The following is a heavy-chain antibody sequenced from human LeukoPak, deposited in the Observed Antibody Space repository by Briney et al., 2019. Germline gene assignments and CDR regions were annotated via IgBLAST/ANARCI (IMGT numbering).Heavy chain of an antibody. Sequence: PGGSLRLSCAASGFTFSSYSMNWVRQAPGKGLEWVSSISSSSSYIYYADSVKGRFTISRDNAKNSLYLQMNSLRAEDTAVYNCARVPIEGYYYDSSGYYYFDYWGQGTLVTVSS. V-gene: IGHV3-21*01. D-gene: IGHD3-22*01. CDR1: GFTFSSYS. CDR2: ISSSSSYI. J-gene: IGHJ4*02. CDR3: ARVPIEGYYYDSSGYYYFDY.